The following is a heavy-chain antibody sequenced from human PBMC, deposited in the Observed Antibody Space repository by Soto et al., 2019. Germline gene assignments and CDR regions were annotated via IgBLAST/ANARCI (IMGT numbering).Heavy chain of an antibody. CDR3: AGVRTEMSVWYQEYFHR. CDR1: GFTFKNYA. V-gene: IGHV3-30-3*01. CDR2: ISYHGVDE. Sequence: QVQLDESGGGVVQPGRSLRLSCAASGFTFKNYAMHWVRQSPGKGLEWVAAISYHGVDEYYADSVKGRFYISRDNSKNMLFLQINSLRTEDTAVYFCAGVRTEMSVWYQEYFHRWGQGTLLTVSS. J-gene: IGHJ1*01. D-gene: IGHD2-15*01.